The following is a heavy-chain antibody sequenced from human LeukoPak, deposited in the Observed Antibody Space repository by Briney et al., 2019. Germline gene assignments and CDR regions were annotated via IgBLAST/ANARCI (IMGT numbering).Heavy chain of an antibody. Sequence: GGSLRLSCAASGFTFSSYAMSWVRQAPGKGLEWVSAISGSGGSIYYADSVKGRFTISRDNSKNTLYLQMNSLRAEDTAVYYCAKARSGWYDAIDYWGQGTLVTVSS. J-gene: IGHJ4*02. CDR1: GFTFSSYA. CDR3: AKARSGWYDAIDY. D-gene: IGHD6-19*01. CDR2: ISGSGGSI. V-gene: IGHV3-23*01.